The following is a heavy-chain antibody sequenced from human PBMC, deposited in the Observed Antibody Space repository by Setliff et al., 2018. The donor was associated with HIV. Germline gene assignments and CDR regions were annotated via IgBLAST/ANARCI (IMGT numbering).Heavy chain of an antibody. CDR3: AIDMVGGWLRPMPDF. D-gene: IGHD2-2*01. V-gene: IGHV1-24*01. CDR1: GYTLTELS. CDR2: FDPEDGET. Sequence: ASVKVSCKVSGYTLTELSMHWVRQAPGKGLEWMGYFDPEDGETVYAQKFQGRVTMTEDTSTDTAHMELSGLRSEDTAVYYCAIDMVGGWLRPMPDFWGQGALVTVSS. J-gene: IGHJ4*02.